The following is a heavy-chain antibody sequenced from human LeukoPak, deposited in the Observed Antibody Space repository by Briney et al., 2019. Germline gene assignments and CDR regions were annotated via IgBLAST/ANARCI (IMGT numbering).Heavy chain of an antibody. CDR1: GYSISSGYY. Sequence: PSETLSLTCTVSGYSISSGYYWGWIRQPPGKGLEWIGSIYHSGSTYYNPSLKSRVTMSVDTSKNQFSLKLSSVTAADTAVYYCARDPSIAAAGTRPYYYYYMDVWGKGTTVTVSS. CDR3: ARDPSIAAAGTRPYYYYYMDV. CDR2: IYHSGST. V-gene: IGHV4-38-2*02. J-gene: IGHJ6*03. D-gene: IGHD6-13*01.